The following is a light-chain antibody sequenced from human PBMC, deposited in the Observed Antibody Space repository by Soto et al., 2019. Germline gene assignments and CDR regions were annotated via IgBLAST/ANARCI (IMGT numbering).Light chain of an antibody. CDR2: SGN. Sequence: QSVLTQPPSASGTPGQRVTISCSGSSSNIGSNAVSWYQQLPGTAPKLLIYSGNQRPSVVPDRFSGSKSGTSASLAISGLQSEDEADYYCATWDDSLNGQGVFGGGTKLTVL. CDR3: ATWDDSLNGQGV. V-gene: IGLV1-44*01. CDR1: SSNIGSNA. J-gene: IGLJ3*02.